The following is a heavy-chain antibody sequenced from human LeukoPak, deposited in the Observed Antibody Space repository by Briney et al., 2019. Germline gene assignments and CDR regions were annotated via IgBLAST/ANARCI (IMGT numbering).Heavy chain of an antibody. D-gene: IGHD3-22*01. CDR1: GGSFSGYY. Sequence: SETLSLTCAVYGGSFSGYYWSWIRQPPGKGLEWIGEINHSGSTNYNPSLKSRVTISVDTSKNQFSLKLSSVTAADTAVYYCARVKRGDYYDSSGYYWFDYWGQGTLVTVSS. V-gene: IGHV4-34*01. CDR3: ARVKRGDYYDSSGYYWFDY. CDR2: INHSGST. J-gene: IGHJ4*02.